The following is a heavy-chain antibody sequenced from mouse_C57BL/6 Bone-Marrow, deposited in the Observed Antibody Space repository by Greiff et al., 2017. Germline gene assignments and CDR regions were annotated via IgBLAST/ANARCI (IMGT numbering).Heavy chain of an antibody. J-gene: IGHJ3*01. CDR3: ARGPYYSNSFAY. CDR1: GYSITSGYY. Sequence: EVKLVESGPGLVKPSQSLSLTCSVTGYSITSGYYWNWIRQFPGNKLEWMGYISYDGSNNYNPSLKNRISITRDTSKNQFFLKLNSVTTEDTATYYCARGPYYSNSFAYWGQGTLVTVSA. D-gene: IGHD2-5*01. CDR2: ISYDGSN. V-gene: IGHV3-6*01.